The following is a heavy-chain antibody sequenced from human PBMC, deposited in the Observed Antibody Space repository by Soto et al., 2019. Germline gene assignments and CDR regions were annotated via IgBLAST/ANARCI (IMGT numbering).Heavy chain of an antibody. CDR2: ISYDGGNK. V-gene: IGHV3-30*18. Sequence: LRLSCAASGFTFSSYGIHWVRQAPGKGLEWVAVISYDGGNKHYADSVQGRFTISRDNSKNTLYLQMNSLRAEDTAVYYCAKDTYYFDSSGYYVFDSWGQGTLVTVS. J-gene: IGHJ4*02. CDR3: AKDTYYFDSSGYYVFDS. CDR1: GFTFSSYG. D-gene: IGHD3-22*01.